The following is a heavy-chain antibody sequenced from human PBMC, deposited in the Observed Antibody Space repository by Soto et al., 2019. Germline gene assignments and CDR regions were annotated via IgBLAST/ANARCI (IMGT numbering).Heavy chain of an antibody. CDR2: IYHSGFT. CDR1: GGSISSSDW. J-gene: IGHJ2*01. V-gene: IGHV4-4*02. D-gene: IGHD6-13*01. CDR3: AGQHLVVGYFDL. Sequence: QVQLQESGPGLVKPSGTLSLTCAVSGGSISSSDWWSWVRQPPGKGLEWVGEIYHSGFTNYNPALQSRVSISVDKSKNQFSLKLSSVTAADTAVYYCAGQHLVVGYFDLWGRGTLVTVSS.